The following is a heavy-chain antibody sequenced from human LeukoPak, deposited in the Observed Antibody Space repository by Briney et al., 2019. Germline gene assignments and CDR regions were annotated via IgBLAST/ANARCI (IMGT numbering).Heavy chain of an antibody. CDR2: ISSSGSTI. CDR3: ARDSDVWGSYRYLFDY. D-gene: IGHD3-16*02. Sequence: GGSLRLSCAASGFTFSSYEMNWVRQAPGKGLEWVSYISSSGSTIYYADSVKGRFTISRDNAKNSLYLQMNSLRAEGTAVYYCARDSDVWGSYRYLFDYWGQGTLVTVSS. V-gene: IGHV3-48*03. J-gene: IGHJ4*02. CDR1: GFTFSSYE.